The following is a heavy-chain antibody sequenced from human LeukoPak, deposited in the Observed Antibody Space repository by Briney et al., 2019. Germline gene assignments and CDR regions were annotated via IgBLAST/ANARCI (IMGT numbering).Heavy chain of an antibody. V-gene: IGHV3-33*01. CDR2: IWYDGSNK. CDR1: GFTFSSYG. D-gene: IGHD2-2*03. J-gene: IGHJ5*02. Sequence: GGSLRLSCAASGFTFSSYGMHWVRQAPGKGLEWVAVIWYDGSNKYYADSVKGRFTISRDNSKNTLYLQMNSLRDEDTAVYYCASLDIVVVPAAIRNWFDPWGQGTLVTVSS. CDR3: ASLDIVVVPAAIRNWFDP.